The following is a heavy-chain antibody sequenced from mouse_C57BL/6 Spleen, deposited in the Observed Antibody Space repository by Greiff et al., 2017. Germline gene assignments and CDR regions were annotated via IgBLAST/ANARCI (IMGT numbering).Heavy chain of an antibody. D-gene: IGHD2-4*01. CDR2: IYPGDGDT. CDR3: ARDYDYDNYFDY. Sequence: QVQLQQSGPELVKPGASVKISCKASGYAFSSSWMNWVKQRPGKGLEWIGRIYPGDGDTNYNGKFKGKATLTADKSSSTAYMQLSSLTSEDSAVYFCARDYDYDNYFDYWGQGTTLTVSS. J-gene: IGHJ2*01. CDR1: GYAFSSSW. V-gene: IGHV1-82*01.